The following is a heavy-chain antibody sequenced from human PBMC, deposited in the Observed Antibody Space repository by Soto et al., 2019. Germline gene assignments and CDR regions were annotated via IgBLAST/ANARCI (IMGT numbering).Heavy chain of an antibody. CDR2: ISYDGSNK. J-gene: IGHJ4*02. D-gene: IGHD5-18*01. V-gene: IGHV3-30-3*01. CDR3: ARDLGRYSYGQGPDY. Sequence: GGSLRLSCAASGFTFSSYAMHWVRQAPGKGLEWVAVISYDGSNKYYADSVKSRFTISRDNSKNTLYLQMNSLRAEDTAVYYCARDLGRYSYGQGPDYWGQGTLVTVSS. CDR1: GFTFSSYA.